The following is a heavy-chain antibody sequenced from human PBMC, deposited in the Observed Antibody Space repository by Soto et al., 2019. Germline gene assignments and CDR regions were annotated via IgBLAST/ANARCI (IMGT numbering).Heavy chain of an antibody. J-gene: IGHJ5*02. CDR2: IYHSGST. Sequence: PETLSLTCPVSGGSLSVTYYFWGWIRQPPGKALEWIASIYHSGSTYYNPSLKSRVTMSIDTSNNQFALTLNSVSAADTAVYFCTRDSGGFDPWGQGKLGTVS. CDR3: TRDSGGFDP. D-gene: IGHD7-27*01. V-gene: IGHV4-39*02. CDR1: GGSLSVTYYF.